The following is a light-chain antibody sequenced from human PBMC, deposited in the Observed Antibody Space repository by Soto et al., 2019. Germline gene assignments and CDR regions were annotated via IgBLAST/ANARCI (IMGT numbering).Light chain of an antibody. Sequence: IQLTQSPSSLSASVGDRVTITCRASQDISIYLAWYQPEPGKAPKLLIYAASTLQSGVPSRFSGSGSGTDFTLSISSLQPEDFATYYCQQVNAYPSTFGGGTKVEIK. CDR3: QQVNAYPST. J-gene: IGKJ4*01. CDR1: QDISIY. CDR2: AAS. V-gene: IGKV1-9*01.